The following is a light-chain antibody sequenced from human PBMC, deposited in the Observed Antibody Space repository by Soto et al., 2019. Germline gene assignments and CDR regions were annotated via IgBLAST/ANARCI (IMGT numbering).Light chain of an antibody. J-gene: IGLJ1*01. CDR3: SSYTTTTTLEV. V-gene: IGLV2-14*01. CDR1: SSDVGGYNY. CDR2: EVS. Sequence: QSVLTQPASVSGSPGQSIIISCTGTSSDVGGYNYVSWYQHHPGKAPKLLIYEVSNRPSGVSDRFSGSKSGNTASLTISGLQAEHEADYYCSSYTTTTTLEVFGTGTKLPVL.